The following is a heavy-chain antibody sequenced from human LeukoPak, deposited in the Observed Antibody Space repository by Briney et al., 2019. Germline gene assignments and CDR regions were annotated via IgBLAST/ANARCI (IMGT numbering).Heavy chain of an antibody. J-gene: IGHJ4*02. CDR2: LNPNTGGT. CDR1: GYTFTGYY. CDR3: ARRYDFWSGYPTAFDY. D-gene: IGHD3-3*01. Sequence: GASVKVSCKASGYTFTGYYMYWVRQAPGRGLEWMGFLNPNTGGTSYAQKFQARVTMTRDTSISTAYMELSGLRSDDTAVYYCARRYDFWSGYPTAFDYWGQGTLVTVSS. V-gene: IGHV1-2*02.